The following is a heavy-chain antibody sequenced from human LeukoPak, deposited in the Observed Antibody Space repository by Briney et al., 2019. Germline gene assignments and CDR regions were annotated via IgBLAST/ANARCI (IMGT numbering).Heavy chain of an antibody. CDR3: ARRNPRLGIFVWDY. V-gene: IGHV4-59*08. J-gene: IGHJ4*02. CDR1: GGSISSYY. D-gene: IGHD7-27*01. Sequence: SETLSLTCTVSGGSISSYYWSWIRQPPGKGLEWIGYIYYSGSTNYNPSLKSRVTISVDTSKNQFSLKLSSVTAADTAVYYCARRNPRLGIFVWDYWGQGTLVTVSS. CDR2: IYYSGST.